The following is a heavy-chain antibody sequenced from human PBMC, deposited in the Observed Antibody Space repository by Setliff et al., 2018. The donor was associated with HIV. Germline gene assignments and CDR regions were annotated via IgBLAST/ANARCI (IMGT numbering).Heavy chain of an antibody. J-gene: IGHJ4*02. CDR2: INPSSGST. CDR3: ARGRLSWSPDF. CDR1: GYTFTSYY. V-gene: IGHV1-46*01. Sequence: GASVKVSCKASGYTFTSYYIHWVRQAPGQGLEWMGRINPSSGSTSYAQKFQGRVTMTRDTSTSTVYMELSSLRSEDTAVYFCARGRLSWSPDFWGQGTLVTVSS.